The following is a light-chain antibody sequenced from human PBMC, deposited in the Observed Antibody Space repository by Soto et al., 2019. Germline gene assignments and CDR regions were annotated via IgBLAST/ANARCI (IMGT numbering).Light chain of an antibody. V-gene: IGLV2-14*03. CDR2: DVT. Sequence: QSALTQPASVSGSPGQSITISCTGTSSDVGAYNYVAWYQHHPGKVPKLMIYDVTNRPSGVSGRFSGSKSGNTASLTISGLQAEDEADYYCSSYTSSRTLVFGSGTKLPS. CDR1: SSDVGAYNY. CDR3: SSYTSSRTLV. J-gene: IGLJ1*01.